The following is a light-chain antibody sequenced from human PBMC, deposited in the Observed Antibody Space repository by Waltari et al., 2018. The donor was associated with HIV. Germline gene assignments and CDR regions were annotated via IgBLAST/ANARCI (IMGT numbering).Light chain of an antibody. Sequence: QSALTQPASVSGSPGQSITISCTGTSSHVGGYNYVSWYQQHPGKAPKLMIYEVSNRPSGVSNRFSGSKSGNTASLTISGLQAEDESNYYCSSYTSSDTVVFGGGTKLTVL. J-gene: IGLJ2*01. CDR3: SSYTSSDTVV. CDR2: EVS. V-gene: IGLV2-14*01. CDR1: SSHVGGYNY.